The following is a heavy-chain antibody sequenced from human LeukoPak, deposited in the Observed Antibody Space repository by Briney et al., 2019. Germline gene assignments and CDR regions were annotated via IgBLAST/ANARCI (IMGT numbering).Heavy chain of an antibody. D-gene: IGHD2-2*01. J-gene: IGHJ6*02. CDR3: ARGGYCSRTSCYLYYYYGMDV. CDR1: GGSISSYY. V-gene: IGHV4-59*01. Sequence: SETLSLTCTVSGGSISSYYWSWIRQPPGKGLEWIGYIYYSGSTNYNPSLKSRVTISVDTSKNQFSLKLSSVTAADTAVYYCARGGYCSRTSCYLYYYYGMDVWGQGTTVTVSS. CDR2: IYYSGST.